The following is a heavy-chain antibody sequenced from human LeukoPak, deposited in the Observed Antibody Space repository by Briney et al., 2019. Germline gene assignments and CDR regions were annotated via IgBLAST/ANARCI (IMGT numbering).Heavy chain of an antibody. V-gene: IGHV3-20*04. CDR1: GFTFDDYG. Sequence: GGSLRLSCAASGFTFDDYGMTWVRQTPGKGLEWVSGINWDGGATGYAEYVKGRFSVSRDNAKSSLYLQMNSLRAEDTAVYYCAKSVGGTGDPVDYWGQGTLVIVSA. CDR2: INWDGGAT. D-gene: IGHD6-19*01. CDR3: AKSVGGTGDPVDY. J-gene: IGHJ4*02.